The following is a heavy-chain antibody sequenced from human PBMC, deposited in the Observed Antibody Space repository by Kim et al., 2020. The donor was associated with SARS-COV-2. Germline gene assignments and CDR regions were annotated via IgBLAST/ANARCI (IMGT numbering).Heavy chain of an antibody. CDR3: ARPGVGYETYYFDY. V-gene: IGHV1-69*01. Sequence: AQKFQGRVTITADESTSTAYMELSSLRSEDTAVYYCARPGVGYETYYFDYWGQGTLVTVSS. D-gene: IGHD5-12*01. J-gene: IGHJ4*02.